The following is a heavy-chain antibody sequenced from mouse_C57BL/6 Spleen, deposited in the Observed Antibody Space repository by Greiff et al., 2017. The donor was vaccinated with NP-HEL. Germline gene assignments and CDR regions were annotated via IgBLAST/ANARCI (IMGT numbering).Heavy chain of an antibody. CDR2: IYPGSGST. D-gene: IGHD1-1*01. CDR1: SYTFTSYW. Sequence: QVQLQQPGAELVKPGASVKMSCKASSYTFTSYWITWVKQRPGQGLEWIGDIYPGSGSTNYNEKFKSKATLTVDTSSSTAYMQLSSLTSEDSAVYYCARLITTVVALYLDYWGQGTTLTVSS. J-gene: IGHJ2*01. CDR3: ARLITTVVALYLDY. V-gene: IGHV1-55*01.